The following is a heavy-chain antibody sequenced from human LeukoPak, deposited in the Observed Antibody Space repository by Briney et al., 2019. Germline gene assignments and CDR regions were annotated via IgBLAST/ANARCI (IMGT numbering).Heavy chain of an antibody. V-gene: IGHV4-38-2*02. J-gene: IGHJ6*03. CDR3: ARDPFIQLELGFYYYYYMDV. D-gene: IGHD1-7*01. Sequence: PSETLSLTCTVSGYSISSGYYWGWIRQPPGKGLEWIGSIYHSGSTYYNPSLKSRVTISVDTSKNQFSLKLSSVTAADTAVYYCARDPFIQLELGFYYYYYMDVWGKGTTVTVSS. CDR1: GYSISSGYY. CDR2: IYHSGST.